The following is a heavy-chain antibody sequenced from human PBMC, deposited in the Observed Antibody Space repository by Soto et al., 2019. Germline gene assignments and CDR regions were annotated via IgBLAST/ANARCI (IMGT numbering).Heavy chain of an antibody. CDR3: VKDMYTSWGMDV. CDR1: GFTITDYT. CDR2: ISWNGGSM. D-gene: IGHD6-19*01. V-gene: IGHV3-9*01. J-gene: IGHJ6*02. Sequence: GGSLRLSCSASGFTITDYTMHWVRQVPGKGLEWVSGISWNGGSMNYADSVKGRFTISRDNAKNSLYLQMNSLRAEDAALYYCVKDMYTSWGMDVWGQGTTVTVS.